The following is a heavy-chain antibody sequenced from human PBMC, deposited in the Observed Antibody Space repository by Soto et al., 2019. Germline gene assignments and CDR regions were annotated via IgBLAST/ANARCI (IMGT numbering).Heavy chain of an antibody. CDR2: IYYSGST. CDR1: GGSISSGTYY. D-gene: IGHD2-2*01. CDR3: ARAALVPEGRYYYYHGIDV. V-gene: IGHV4-31*03. J-gene: IGHJ6*02. Sequence: QVQLQESGPGLVKPSHTLSLTCTVSGGSISSGTYYWSWIRQHPGKGLEWIGYIYYSGSTYYNPSLKSRVTISVDTSNNQFSLRLSFVTAADTAVYYCARAALVPEGRYYYYHGIDVWGPGTTVTVSS.